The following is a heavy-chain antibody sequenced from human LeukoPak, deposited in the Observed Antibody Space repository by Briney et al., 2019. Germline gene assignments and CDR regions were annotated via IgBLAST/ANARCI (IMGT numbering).Heavy chain of an antibody. CDR3: ARASSIAAALFDY. V-gene: IGHV4-59*01. CDR2: IYYSGST. Sequence: PSETLSLTCTVSGGSISSYYRSWIRQPPGKGLEWIGYIYYSGSTNYNPSLKSRVTISVDTSKNQFSLKLSSVTAADTAVYYCARASSIAAALFDYWGQGTLVTVSS. D-gene: IGHD6-13*01. J-gene: IGHJ4*02. CDR1: GGSISSYY.